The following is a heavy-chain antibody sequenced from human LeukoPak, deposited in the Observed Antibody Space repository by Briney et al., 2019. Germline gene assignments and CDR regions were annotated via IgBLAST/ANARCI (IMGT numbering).Heavy chain of an antibody. CDR2: ISGSGGST. J-gene: IGHJ3*02. V-gene: IGHV3-23*01. CDR1: GFTFSSCA. D-gene: IGHD2-15*01. Sequence: PGGSLRLSCAASGFTFSSCAMSWVRQAPGKGLEWVSAISGSGGSTYYADSVKGRFTISRDNSKNTLYLQMNSLRAEDTAVYYCAKVGLVVVAANRGEDAFDIWGQGTMVTVSS. CDR3: AKVGLVVVAANRGEDAFDI.